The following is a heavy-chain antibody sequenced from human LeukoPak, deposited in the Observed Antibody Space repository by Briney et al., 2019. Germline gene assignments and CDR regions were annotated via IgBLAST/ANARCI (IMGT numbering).Heavy chain of an antibody. CDR2: IYYSGST. D-gene: IGHD6-6*01. Sequence: SETLSLTCTVSGGSISNYWSWIRQPPGKGLEWIGYIYYSGSTNYNPSLKSRVTISVDTSKNQFSLKLSSVTAADTAVYYCASDKSSDAFDIWGQGTMVTVSS. J-gene: IGHJ3*02. CDR3: ASDKSSDAFDI. CDR1: GGSISNY. V-gene: IGHV4-59*01.